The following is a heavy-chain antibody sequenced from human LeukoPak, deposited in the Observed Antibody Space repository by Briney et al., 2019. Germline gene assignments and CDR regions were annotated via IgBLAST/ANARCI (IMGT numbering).Heavy chain of an antibody. D-gene: IGHD7-27*01. V-gene: IGHV1-18*01. CDR2: ISAYNGNT. CDR1: GYTLPAMV. CDR3: ARRANWGSYYYMDV. J-gene: IGHJ6*03. Sequence: ASVKVSCKASGYTLPAMVSAGCDRPLDKGLSGWISAYNGNTNYAQKLQGRVTMTTDTSTSTAYMELRSLRSDDTAVYYCARRANWGSYYYMDVWGKGTTVTVSS.